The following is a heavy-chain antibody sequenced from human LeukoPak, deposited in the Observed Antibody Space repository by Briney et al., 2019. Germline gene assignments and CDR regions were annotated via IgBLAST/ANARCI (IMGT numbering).Heavy chain of an antibody. CDR3: AGESYYYYYYGMDV. CDR2: ISSSSSYI. D-gene: IGHD2-21*01. Sequence: GGSLRLSCAASGFTFSSYSMNWVRQAPGKGLEWVSSISSSSSYIYYADSVKGRFTISRDNAKNSLYLQMNSLRAEDTAVYYCAGESYYYYYYGMDVWGQGTTVTVSS. J-gene: IGHJ6*02. V-gene: IGHV3-21*01. CDR1: GFTFSSYS.